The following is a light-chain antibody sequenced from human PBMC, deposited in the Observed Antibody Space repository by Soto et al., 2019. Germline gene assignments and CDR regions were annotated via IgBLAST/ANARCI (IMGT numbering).Light chain of an antibody. CDR3: ATWGGSLSAGSWV. J-gene: IGLJ3*02. Sequence: QSMLTQPPSVSAAPGQKVTISCSGSSSNFGTYSISWYQQLPGTAPKLLIYENNKRPSGIPDRFSGSGSATSATLGITGLQTEDEADYYCATWGGSLSAGSWVFGGGTKVTVL. CDR2: ENN. V-gene: IGLV1-51*02. CDR1: SSNFGTYS.